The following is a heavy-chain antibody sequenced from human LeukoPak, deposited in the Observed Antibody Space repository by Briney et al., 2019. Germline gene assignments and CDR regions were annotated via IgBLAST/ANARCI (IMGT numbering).Heavy chain of an antibody. CDR1: GFTFSDYY. CDR2: ISNTIGTI. J-gene: IGHJ6*04. Sequence: GGSLRLSCAASGFTFSDYYMTWIRQAPGKGLEWVAYISNTIGTIYYADSVKGRFTISTDDAQNSLYLQMNSLRAEDTAVYYCAKDFRSSSGDVWGKGTTVTVSS. D-gene: IGHD6-6*01. CDR3: AKDFRSSSGDV. V-gene: IGHV3-11*04.